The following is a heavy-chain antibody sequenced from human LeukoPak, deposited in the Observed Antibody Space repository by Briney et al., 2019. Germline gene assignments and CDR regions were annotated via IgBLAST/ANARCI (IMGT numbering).Heavy chain of an antibody. V-gene: IGHV1-69*04. J-gene: IGHJ4*02. Sequence: SVKVSCKASGGTFSSYAICWVRQAPGQGLEWMGRIIPILGIANYAQKFQGRVTITADKSTSTAYMELSSLRSEDTAVYYCARAAVAVPRGFDYWGQGTLVTVSS. D-gene: IGHD6-19*01. CDR2: IIPILGIA. CDR3: ARAAVAVPRGFDY. CDR1: GGTFSSYA.